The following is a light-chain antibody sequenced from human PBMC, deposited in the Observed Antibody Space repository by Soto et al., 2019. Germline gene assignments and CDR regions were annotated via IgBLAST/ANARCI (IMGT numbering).Light chain of an antibody. V-gene: IGLV2-14*01. CDR1: SSDVGGYSY. CDR3: NSYTSNSTWV. Sequence: QSALTQPASVSGSPGQSITISCTGTSSDVGGYSYVSWYQQHPGKAPQLMIFEVNNRPSGLSNRFSGSKSGNTASLTISGLQPEDEADYYCNSYTSNSTWVFGGGTKLTVL. CDR2: EVN. J-gene: IGLJ3*02.